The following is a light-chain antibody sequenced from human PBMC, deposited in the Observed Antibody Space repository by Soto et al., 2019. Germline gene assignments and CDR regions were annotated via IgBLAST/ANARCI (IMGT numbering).Light chain of an antibody. J-gene: IGKJ4*01. CDR1: QGISSY. Sequence: AIRMTQSPSSLSASTGDRVTITCRASQGISSYLAWYQQKPGKAPKLLIYAASTLQSGVPSRFSGSASGTDFTLTISCLQSEDFATYYCQQYYSYPLTFGGGTKV. CDR3: QQYYSYPLT. V-gene: IGKV1-8*01. CDR2: AAS.